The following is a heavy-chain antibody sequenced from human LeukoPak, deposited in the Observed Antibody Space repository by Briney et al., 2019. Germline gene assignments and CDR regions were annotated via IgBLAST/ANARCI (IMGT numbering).Heavy chain of an antibody. Sequence: ASVKVSCKVSGYTLTELSMHWVRQAPGKGLEWMGGFDPEDGETIYAQKFQGRVTMTEDTSTDTAYMELSSLRSEDTAVYYCARRQIAADAFDIWGQGTMVTVSS. CDR2: FDPEDGET. J-gene: IGHJ3*02. V-gene: IGHV1-24*01. CDR1: GYTLTELS. CDR3: ARRQIAADAFDI. D-gene: IGHD6-13*01.